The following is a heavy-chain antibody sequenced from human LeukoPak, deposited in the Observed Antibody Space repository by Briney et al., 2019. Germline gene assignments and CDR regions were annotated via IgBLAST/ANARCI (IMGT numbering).Heavy chain of an antibody. J-gene: IGHJ6*02. Sequence: SETLSLTCTVSGGSISSYYWSWIRQPPGKGLEWIGYIYYSGSTNYNPSLKSRATISVDTSKNQFSLKLSSATAADTAVYYRARGIAATAMTYYYYYYGMDVWGQGTTVTVSS. CDR1: GGSISSYY. D-gene: IGHD6-13*01. V-gene: IGHV4-59*08. CDR3: ARGIAATAMTYYYYYYGMDV. CDR2: IYYSGST.